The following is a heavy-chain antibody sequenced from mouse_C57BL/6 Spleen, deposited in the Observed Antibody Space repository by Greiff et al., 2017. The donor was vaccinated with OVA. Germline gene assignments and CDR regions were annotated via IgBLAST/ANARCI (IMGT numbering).Heavy chain of an antibody. V-gene: IGHV3-6*01. Sequence: EVQLQESGPGLVKPSQSLSLTCSVTGYSITSGYYWNWIRQFPGNKLEWMGYISYDGSNNYNPSLKNRISITRDTSKNQFFLKLNSVTTEDTATYYCARDYYGSSYGGYFDVGGTGTTVTVSS. D-gene: IGHD1-1*01. J-gene: IGHJ1*03. CDR2: ISYDGSN. CDR1: GYSITSGYY. CDR3: ARDYYGSSYGGYFDV.